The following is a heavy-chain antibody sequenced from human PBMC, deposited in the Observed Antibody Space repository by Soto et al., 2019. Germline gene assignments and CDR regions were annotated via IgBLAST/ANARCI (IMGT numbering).Heavy chain of an antibody. CDR1: GFSLSTSGVG. D-gene: IGHD3-10*01. V-gene: IGHV2-5*01. CDR3: EHSIITTAISAY. CDR2: IYWNDDK. J-gene: IGHJ4*02. Sequence: PTLDHPTLTLRMTFPFCGFSLSTSGVGVGWMPQPPGKALEGLALIYWNDDKRYSPSLKSRLTITKDTSKNQVVLTMTNMYPVDTATYYCEHSIITTAISAYWGQGTLVPVSS.